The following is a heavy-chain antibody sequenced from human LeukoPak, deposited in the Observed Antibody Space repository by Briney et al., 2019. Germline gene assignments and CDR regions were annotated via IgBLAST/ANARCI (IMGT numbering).Heavy chain of an antibody. CDR1: GGSISSYY. V-gene: IGHV4-59*01. D-gene: IGHD4-23*01. CDR3: ARGHMVRNWFDP. Sequence: SETLSLTCTVSGGSISSYYWSWIRQPPGKGLEWIGYIYYSGSANYNPSLKSRVTISVDTSKNQFSLKLSSVTAADTAVYYCARGHMVRNWFDPWGQGTLVTVSS. CDR2: IYYSGSA. J-gene: IGHJ5*02.